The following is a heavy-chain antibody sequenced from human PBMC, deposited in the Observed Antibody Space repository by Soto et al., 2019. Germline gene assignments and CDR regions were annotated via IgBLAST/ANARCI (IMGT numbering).Heavy chain of an antibody. CDR2: ISYDGSNK. V-gene: IGHV3-30*18. CDR3: AKVIRRVGYYYYGMDV. D-gene: IGHD3-10*01. Sequence: GGSLRLSCAASGFTFSSYGMHWVRQAPGKGPEWVAVISYDGSNKYYADSVKGRFTISRDNSKNTLYLQMNSLRAEDTAVYYCAKVIRRVGYYYYGMDVWGQGTTVTVSS. J-gene: IGHJ6*02. CDR1: GFTFSSYG.